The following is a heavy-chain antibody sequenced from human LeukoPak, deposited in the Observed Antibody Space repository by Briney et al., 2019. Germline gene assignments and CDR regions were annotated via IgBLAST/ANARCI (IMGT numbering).Heavy chain of an antibody. Sequence: SETLSLTCTVSGGSISSYYWSWIRQPPGKGLQWIGYIYYSGSTNYNPSLKSRVTMSVDTSKNQFSLKLSSVTAADTALYYCARGGAGNTFDIWGQGTMVNVSS. V-gene: IGHV4-59*01. CDR2: IYYSGST. D-gene: IGHD1-1*01. CDR3: ARGGAGNTFDI. CDR1: GGSISSYY. J-gene: IGHJ3*02.